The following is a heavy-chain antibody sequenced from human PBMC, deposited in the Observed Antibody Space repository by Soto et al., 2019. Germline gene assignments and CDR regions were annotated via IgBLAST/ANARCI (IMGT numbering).Heavy chain of an antibody. CDR3: CRRDSWSDYLCMDV. CDR1: GDSIRSGNYY. Sequence: SETLSLTCTVSGDSIRSGNYYWSWIRQPPGKGLEWIGYIYYSGSTYYSPSLKSRVTISVDTSKNQFSLKLTSVTAADTAVYYYCRRDSWSDYLCMDVWGQGTTVTVSS. D-gene: IGHD3-3*01. V-gene: IGHV4-30-4*01. J-gene: IGHJ6*02. CDR2: IYYSGST.